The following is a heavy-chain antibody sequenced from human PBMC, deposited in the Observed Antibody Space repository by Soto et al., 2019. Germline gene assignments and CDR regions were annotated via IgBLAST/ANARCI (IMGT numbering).Heavy chain of an antibody. J-gene: IGHJ4*02. D-gene: IGHD3-9*01. Sequence: EVQLLESGGGFVQPGESLRLSCAASGFTFSLSAMSWVRQAPGRGLDWVSSLSGGGSTTDYADSVKGRFTISRDNSKNTVHLQRNSLRAEDTAVYYCAKGPEYDSLTGCDYWGQGALVTVSS. CDR2: LSGGGSTT. V-gene: IGHV3-23*01. CDR3: AKGPEYDSLTGCDY. CDR1: GFTFSLSA.